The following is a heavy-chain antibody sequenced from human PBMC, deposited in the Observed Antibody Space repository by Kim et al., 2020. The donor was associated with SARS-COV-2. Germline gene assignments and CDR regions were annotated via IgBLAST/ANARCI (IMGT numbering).Heavy chain of an antibody. CDR1: GFTFSSYG. D-gene: IGHD3-22*01. CDR3: AKDDRSGYYVYYYYYYGMDV. J-gene: IGHJ6*02. V-gene: IGHV3-30*18. CDR2: ISYDGSNK. Sequence: GGSLRLSCAASGFTFSSYGMHWVRQAPGKGLEWVAGISYDGSNKDYADSVKGRFTISRDNSKNTLYLQMNSLRAEDTAVYYCAKDDRSGYYVYYYYYYGMDVWGQGTTVTVSS.